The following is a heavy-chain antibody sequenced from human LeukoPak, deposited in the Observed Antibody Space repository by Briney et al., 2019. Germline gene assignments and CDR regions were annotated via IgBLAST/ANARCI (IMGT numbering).Heavy chain of an antibody. J-gene: IGHJ5*02. CDR1: GFTFSSYS. Sequence: GGSLRLSCAASGFTFSSYSMNWVRQAPGKGLEWVSAISGSGGSTYYADSVKGRFTISRDNAKNTVYLQMNSLRAEDTAVYFCAKTISGYCSRTSCLNWFDPWGQGTLVTVSS. V-gene: IGHV3-23*01. D-gene: IGHD2-2*03. CDR2: ISGSGGST. CDR3: AKTISGYCSRTSCLNWFDP.